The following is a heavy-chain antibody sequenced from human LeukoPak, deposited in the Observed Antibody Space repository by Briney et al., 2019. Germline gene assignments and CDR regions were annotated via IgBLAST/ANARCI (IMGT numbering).Heavy chain of an antibody. J-gene: IGHJ4*02. CDR3: AKDRIAVAGVGDFDY. D-gene: IGHD6-19*01. CDR1: GFTVTSTY. Sequence: SGGSLRLSCAASGFTVTSTYMSWVRQAPGKGLEWVSMIFNSGGTQYADSVKGRFTVSRDDSKNTLYLQLNSLRAEDTAVYYCAKDRIAVAGVGDFDYWGQGTLVTVSS. V-gene: IGHV3-53*01. CDR2: IFNSGGT.